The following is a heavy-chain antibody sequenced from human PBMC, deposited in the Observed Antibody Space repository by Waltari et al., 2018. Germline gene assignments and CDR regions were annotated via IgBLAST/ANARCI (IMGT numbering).Heavy chain of an antibody. CDR1: GGSFSGYY. J-gene: IGHJ4*02. D-gene: IGHD6-13*01. CDR2: INHSGST. CDR3: ARAVVLAAAGTLDY. V-gene: IGHV4-34*01. Sequence: QVQLQQWGAGLLKPSETLSLTCAVYGGSFSGYYWSWIRQPPGKGLEWIGEINHSGSTNYNPALKSRVTISVDTSKNQFSLKLSSVTAADTAVYYCARAVVLAAAGTLDYWGQGTLVTVSS.